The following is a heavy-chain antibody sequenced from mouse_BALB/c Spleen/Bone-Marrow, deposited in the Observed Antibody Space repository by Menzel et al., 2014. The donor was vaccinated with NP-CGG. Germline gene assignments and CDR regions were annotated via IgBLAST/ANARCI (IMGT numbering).Heavy chain of an antibody. CDR1: GYTFISYY. J-gene: IGHJ2*01. Sequence: QVQLKQSGPELVKPGASVRISCKAAGYTFISYYIHWVKQRPGQGLEWIGWIYPGNVNTKYNEKFKGKATLTADKSSSTAYFLLSSLTSEDSAVYFCAREANWNFDYWGQGTTLTVSS. D-gene: IGHD4-1*01. V-gene: IGHV1S56*01. CDR3: AREANWNFDY. CDR2: IYPGNVNT.